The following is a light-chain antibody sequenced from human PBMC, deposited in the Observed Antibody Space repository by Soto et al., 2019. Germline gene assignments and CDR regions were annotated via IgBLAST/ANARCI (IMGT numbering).Light chain of an antibody. CDR2: KNS. CDR1: TLPRQY. CDR3: QSAASSGAYV. Sequence: SYELTQPPSVSVSPGQTARITCSGDTLPRQYPYWYQQKPGQAPVLIINKNSERPSGIPERFSGSTSGTTVTLTISGVQAEDEADYYCQSAASSGAYVFGTGTNVTVL. V-gene: IGLV3-25*02. J-gene: IGLJ1*01.